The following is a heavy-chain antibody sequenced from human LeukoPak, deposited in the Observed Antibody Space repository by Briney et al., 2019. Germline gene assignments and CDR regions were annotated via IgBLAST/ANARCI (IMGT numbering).Heavy chain of an antibody. Sequence: GASVKVSCKASGYTFTGYYLHWARQAPGQGLEWMGWIHPNSGDTNFAQRFQGRVTMTRDTSISTAYMELTSLRSDDTAVYYCARLATVPGWGQGTLVTVSS. V-gene: IGHV1-2*02. CDR3: ARLATVPG. CDR2: IHPNSGDT. D-gene: IGHD6-19*01. CDR1: GYTFTGYY. J-gene: IGHJ1*01.